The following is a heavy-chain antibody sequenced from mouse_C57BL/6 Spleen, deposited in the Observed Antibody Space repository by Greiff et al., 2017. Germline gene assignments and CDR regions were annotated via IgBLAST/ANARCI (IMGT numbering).Heavy chain of an antibody. D-gene: IGHD2-5*01. CDR2: ISSGGSYT. V-gene: IGHV5-6*02. CDR1: GFTFSSYG. J-gene: IGHJ4*01. Sequence: EVMLVESGGDLVKPGGSLKLSCAASGFTFSSYGMSWVRQTPDKRLAWVATISSGGSYTYYPDSVKGRFTISRDNAKNTLYLQMSSLKSEDTAMYYCARRGYSNYAMDYWGQGTSVTVSS. CDR3: ARRGYSNYAMDY.